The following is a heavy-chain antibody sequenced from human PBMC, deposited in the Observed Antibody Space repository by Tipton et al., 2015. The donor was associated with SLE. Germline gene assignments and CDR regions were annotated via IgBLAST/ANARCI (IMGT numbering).Heavy chain of an antibody. CDR3: AMGPHAAFDL. CDR1: GGSISSGSYY. D-gene: IGHD3-16*01. V-gene: IGHV4-61*02. CDR2: IYTSGST. J-gene: IGHJ3*01. Sequence: TLSLTCTVSGGSISSGSYYWSWIRQPAGKGLEWIGRIYTSGSTNYNPSLKSRVTISVDTSKNQFSLKLSSVTAADTAVYYCAMGPHAAFDLWGQGTMVTVSS.